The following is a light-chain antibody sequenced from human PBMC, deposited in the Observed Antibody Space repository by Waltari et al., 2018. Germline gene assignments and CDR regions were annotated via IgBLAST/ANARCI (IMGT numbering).Light chain of an antibody. Sequence: QSGLTQPPSVSGPPGQRVTIPCTGSSPNIGAGYDVPWYQLLPGTAPKLLIYGNSNRPSGVPDRFSGSKSGTSASLAITGLQAEDEADYYCQSYDSSLSGSVFGGGTKLTVL. J-gene: IGLJ2*01. V-gene: IGLV1-40*01. CDR1: SPNIGAGYD. CDR3: QSYDSSLSGSV. CDR2: GNS.